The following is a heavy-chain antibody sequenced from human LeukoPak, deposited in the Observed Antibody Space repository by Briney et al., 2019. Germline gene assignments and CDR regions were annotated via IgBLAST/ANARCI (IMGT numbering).Heavy chain of an antibody. J-gene: IGHJ4*02. CDR2: IYYSGST. CDR3: ARETRGDFFDY. CDR1: GGSISSYY. V-gene: IGHV4-59*01. Sequence: SETLSLTCTVSGGSISSYYWSWIRQPPGKGLEWIGYIYYSGSTNYNPSLKSRVTISVDTSKNQFSLKLSSVTAADTAVYYCARETRGDFFDYWGQGTLVTVSS.